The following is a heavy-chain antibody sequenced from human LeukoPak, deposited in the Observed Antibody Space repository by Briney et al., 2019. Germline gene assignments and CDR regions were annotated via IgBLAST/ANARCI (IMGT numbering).Heavy chain of an antibody. D-gene: IGHD3-22*01. V-gene: IGHV3-11*04. CDR3: ARHVVAVGFDY. CDR1: GFTFSDYY. CDR2: ISSSGSTI. Sequence: PGGSLRLSCAASGFTFSDYYMRWIRQAPGKGLEGGSYISSSGSTIYYADSVKGRFTISRDNAKNSLYLQMNSLRAEDTAVYYCARHVVAVGFDYWGQGTLVTVSS. J-gene: IGHJ4*02.